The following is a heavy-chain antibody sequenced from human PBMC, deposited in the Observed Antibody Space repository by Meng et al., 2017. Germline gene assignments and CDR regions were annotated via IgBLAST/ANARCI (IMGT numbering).Heavy chain of an antibody. CDR3: ATESA. Sequence: VRLVGSGGGLVTPGGSLRLSCAASGFTFSNYSMNWVRQAPGKGLEWVSLIYSGGSTYYSDSVKVRFTISRDNSKNTLYLQMNSLRAEDTAVYYCATESAWGQGTLVTVSS. CDR2: IYSGGST. V-gene: IGHV3-66*01. J-gene: IGHJ5*02. CDR1: GFTFSNYS.